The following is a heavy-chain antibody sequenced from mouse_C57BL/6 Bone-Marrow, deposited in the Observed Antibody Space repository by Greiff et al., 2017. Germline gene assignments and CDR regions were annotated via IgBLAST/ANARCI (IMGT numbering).Heavy chain of an antibody. CDR3: TRSQRGRFAY. Sequence: QVQLQQSGAELVRPGASVTLSCKASGYTFTDYEMHWVKQTPVHGLEWIGAIDPETGGTAYNQKFKGKAILTADKSSSTAYMELRSLTSEDSAVYYCTRSQRGRFAYWGQGTLVTVS. D-gene: IGHD3-3*01. V-gene: IGHV1-15*01. CDR2: IDPETGGT. CDR1: GYTFTDYE. J-gene: IGHJ3*01.